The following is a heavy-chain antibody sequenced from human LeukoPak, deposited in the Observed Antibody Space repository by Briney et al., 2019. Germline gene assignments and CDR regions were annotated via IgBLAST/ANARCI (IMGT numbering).Heavy chain of an antibody. V-gene: IGHV3-64*01. CDR3: VRVYYGSGSSRPFDL. D-gene: IGHD3-10*01. CDR1: GFTFSNYA. CDR2: ITFNGGAT. Sequence: GGSLRLSCAASGFTFSNYAMHWVRQAPGKGPEYVAAITFNGGATYYASSVQGRFTISRDNSKNRLYLQMGSVRAEDMAVYYCVRVYYGSGSSRPFDLWGRGTLVTVSS. J-gene: IGHJ2*01.